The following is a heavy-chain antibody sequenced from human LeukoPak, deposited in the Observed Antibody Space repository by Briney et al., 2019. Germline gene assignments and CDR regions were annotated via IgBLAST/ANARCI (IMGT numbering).Heavy chain of an antibody. J-gene: IGHJ5*02. D-gene: IGHD6-19*01. CDR2: IQSKTDGGTT. CDR1: EFTFSNAW. CDR3: TANLTCSSGWYWFDP. V-gene: IGHV3-15*01. Sequence: PGGSLRLSCAPSEFTFSNAWMSWVRQAPGKGLEWVGRIQSKTDGGTTDYAAPVKGRFTISRDDSKNTLYLQMTSLKTEDTAVYYCTANLTCSSGWYWFDPWGQGTLVTVSS.